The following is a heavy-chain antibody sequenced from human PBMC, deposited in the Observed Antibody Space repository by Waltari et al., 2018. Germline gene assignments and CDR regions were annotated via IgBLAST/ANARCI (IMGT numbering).Heavy chain of an antibody. Sequence: QLQLQESGPGLVKPSETLSLTCTVSGGSISSSSYYWGWIRQPPGKGLEWIGSIYYCGSTYYNPARKSGGTISGDTSKNQVSLKLSSVTAADTAVYYCAGPKTHYDSSGYKEGDAFDIWGQGTMVTVSS. CDR3: AGPKTHYDSSGYKEGDAFDI. V-gene: IGHV4-39*01. CDR2: IYYCGST. J-gene: IGHJ3*02. D-gene: IGHD3-22*01. CDR1: GGSISSSSYY.